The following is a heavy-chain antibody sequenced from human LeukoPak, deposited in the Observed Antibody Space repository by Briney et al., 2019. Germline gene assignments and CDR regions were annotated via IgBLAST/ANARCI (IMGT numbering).Heavy chain of an antibody. CDR1: GGSFSGYY. D-gene: IGHD6-19*01. Sequence: SETLSLTCAVYGGSFSGYYWSWIRQPPGKGLEWIGEINHSGSTNYNPSLKSRVTISVDTSKNQFSLKLSSVTAADTAVYYCARGLSWQWLAGPFFDYWGQGTLVTVSS. CDR3: ARGLSWQWLAGPFFDY. J-gene: IGHJ4*02. CDR2: INHSGST. V-gene: IGHV4-34*01.